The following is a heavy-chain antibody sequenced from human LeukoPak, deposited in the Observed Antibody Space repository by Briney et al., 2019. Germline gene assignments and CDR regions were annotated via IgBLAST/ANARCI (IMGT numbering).Heavy chain of an antibody. D-gene: IGHD3-10*01. Sequence: GGSLRLSCAASGFTVSSNYMSWVRQAPGKGLEWVSFISWSSNSVAYADSVRGRFTISRDNAKNSLYLQMNSLRAEDTALYYCARDSRSGSYSYYYMDVWCIGTTVTVSS. CDR3: ARDSRSGSYSYYYMDV. J-gene: IGHJ6*03. CDR2: ISWSSNSV. CDR1: GFTVSSNY. V-gene: IGHV3-21*04.